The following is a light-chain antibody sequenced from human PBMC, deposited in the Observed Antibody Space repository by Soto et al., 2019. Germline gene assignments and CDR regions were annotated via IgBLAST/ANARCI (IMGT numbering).Light chain of an antibody. CDR2: DAS. Sequence: AIQLTQSPSSLSASVGDRVSITCRASQGISSALAWYQHKPGKPPKILIYDASSLQSGVPSRFSGSESGTECTLTISSLQPEDFATYYCQQLKSYPLTFGQGTRLEIK. CDR3: QQLKSYPLT. V-gene: IGKV1-13*02. CDR1: QGISSA. J-gene: IGKJ5*01.